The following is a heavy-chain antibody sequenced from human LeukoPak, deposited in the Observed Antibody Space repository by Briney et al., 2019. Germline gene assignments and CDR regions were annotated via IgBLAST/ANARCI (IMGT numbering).Heavy chain of an antibody. CDR1: GYTFTSYG. Sequence: GASVKVSCKASGYTFTSYGISWVRQAPGQGLEWMGWISAYNGNTNYAQKLQGRVTMTTDTSTSTAYMELRSLRSDDTAVYYCARERAGELRFLEWSHRALGYWGQGTLVTVSS. CDR2: ISAYNGNT. D-gene: IGHD3-3*01. CDR3: ARERAGELRFLEWSHRALGY. V-gene: IGHV1-18*01. J-gene: IGHJ4*02.